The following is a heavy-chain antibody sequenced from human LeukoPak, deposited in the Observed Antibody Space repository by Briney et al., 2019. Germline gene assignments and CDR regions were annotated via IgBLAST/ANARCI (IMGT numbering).Heavy chain of an antibody. J-gene: IGHJ1*01. CDR3: ARSLYYYDSSGYYPEDFQH. CDR2: INHSGST. CDR1: GGSFSGYY. Sequence: SETLSLTCAVYGGSFSGYYWSWIRQPPGKGLEWIGEINHSGSTSYNPSLKSRVTISVDTSKNQFPLKLSSVTAADTAVYYCARSLYYYDSSGYYPEDFQHWGQGTLVSVSS. D-gene: IGHD3-22*01. V-gene: IGHV4-34*01.